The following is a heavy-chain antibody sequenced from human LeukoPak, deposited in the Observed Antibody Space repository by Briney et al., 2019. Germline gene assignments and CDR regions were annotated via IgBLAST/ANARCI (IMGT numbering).Heavy chain of an antibody. V-gene: IGHV4-31*03. CDR3: ARRLAAAGTEGPWFDP. D-gene: IGHD6-13*01. CDR2: IYKSGAT. CDR1: GGSISSGYYY. Sequence: SETLSLTCTVSGGSISSGYYYWSWIRQHPEKGLEWIGYIYKSGATYYNPSLKSRVTISVDTSKNQFSLKLSSVTAADPAVYYCARRLAAAGTEGPWFDPWGQGTLVTVSP. J-gene: IGHJ5*02.